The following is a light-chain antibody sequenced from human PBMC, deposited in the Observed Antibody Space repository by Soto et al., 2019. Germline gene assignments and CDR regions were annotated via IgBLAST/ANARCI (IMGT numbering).Light chain of an antibody. CDR1: QSVFYSSENKNY. CDR3: QQYGSSPT. V-gene: IGKV4-1*01. J-gene: IGKJ4*01. CDR2: WAS. Sequence: DIVMTQSPDSLAVSLGERATINCKSSQSVFYSSENKNYLAWYQQKPGQPPKLLIYWASSREAGVPDRFSGSGSGTDFTLTISRLEPADLAVYYCQQYGSSPTFGGGTKVDIK.